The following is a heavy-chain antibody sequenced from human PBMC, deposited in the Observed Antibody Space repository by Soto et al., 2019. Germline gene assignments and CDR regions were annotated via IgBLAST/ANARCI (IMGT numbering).Heavy chain of an antibody. D-gene: IGHD3-22*01. J-gene: IGHJ6*02. V-gene: IGHV5-51*01. CDR2: IYPGDSDT. CDR3: ARSISTYYYGMDV. CDR1: GYSFITYW. Sequence: PGESLKISCKGSGYSFITYWIGWVRQMPGKGLEWVGIIYPGDSDTRYSPSFQGQVTISADKSISTAYLQWSSLKASDTAKYYCARSISTYYYGMDVWGQGTTVTVSS.